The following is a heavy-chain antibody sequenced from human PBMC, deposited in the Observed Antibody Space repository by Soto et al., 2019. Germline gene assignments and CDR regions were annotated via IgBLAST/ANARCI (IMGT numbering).Heavy chain of an antibody. V-gene: IGHV3-43*01. CDR1: GFPFDDYT. Sequence: PGGSLSLSCAASGFPFDDYTMHWVRQAPGKGLEWVSLISWDGGSTYYADSVKGRFTISRDNSKNSLYLQMNSLRTEDTALYYCAKDMARYYYGMDVWGQGTTVTVSS. CDR3: AKDMARYYYGMDV. J-gene: IGHJ6*02. CDR2: ISWDGGST.